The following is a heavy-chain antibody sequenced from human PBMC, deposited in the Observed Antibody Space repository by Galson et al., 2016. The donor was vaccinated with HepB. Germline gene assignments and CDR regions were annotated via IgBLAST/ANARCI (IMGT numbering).Heavy chain of an antibody. CDR2: IKQDGTQK. D-gene: IGHD2-15*01. V-gene: IGHV3-7*01. Sequence: SLRLSCAASGISFSNYWMTWVRQAPGKGLEWLVNIKQDGTQKDYVDSVKGRFTISRDNAKNSLYLQMNSLRVEDTAVYYCAREGKGGFDIWGQGTMATVSS. CDR1: GISFSNYW. CDR3: AREGKGGFDI. J-gene: IGHJ3*02.